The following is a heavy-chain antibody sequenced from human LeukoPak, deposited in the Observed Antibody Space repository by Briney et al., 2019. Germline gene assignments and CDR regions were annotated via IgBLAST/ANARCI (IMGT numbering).Heavy chain of an antibody. V-gene: IGHV3-30*18. CDR1: GFTFSSYA. CDR2: ISYDGSNK. D-gene: IGHD6-19*01. CDR3: AKDVAGPDY. J-gene: IGHJ4*02. Sequence: GGSLRLSCAASGFTFSSYAMSWVRQAPGKGLEWVAVISYDGSNKYYADSVKGRFTISRDNSKNTLYLQMNSLRAEDTAVYYCAKDVAGPDYWGQGTLVTVSS.